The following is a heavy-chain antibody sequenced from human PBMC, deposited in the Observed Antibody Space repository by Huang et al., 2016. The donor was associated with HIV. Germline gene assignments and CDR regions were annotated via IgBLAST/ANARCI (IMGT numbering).Heavy chain of an antibody. CDR1: TFTCGAYW. Sequence: VESGGRSVQPGGSIRLSCVGSTFTCGAYWMCWVRQPPGKGLEWLANIKQDETEKYYVDSVKGQFNISRDNAKKVLFLEMDARRVEDTAIYFCATKTAGMDIWGQGTTVIVSS. V-gene: IGHV3-7*01. CDR3: ATKTAGMDI. CDR2: IKQDETEK. J-gene: IGHJ6*02.